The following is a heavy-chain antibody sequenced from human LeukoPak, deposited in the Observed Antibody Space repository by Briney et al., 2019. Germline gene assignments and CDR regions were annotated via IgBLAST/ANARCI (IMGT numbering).Heavy chain of an antibody. D-gene: IGHD2-15*01. Sequence: GGSQRLSCAASGFTFSPYYMNWVRQAPGKGLEWVSYISSSSRTIYYADSVKGRFTISRDNAENSLYLQMSSLRAEDTAVYYCARSIGSEYYMDVWGTGTTVTVSS. CDR2: ISSSSRTI. CDR3: ARSIGSEYYMDV. V-gene: IGHV3-48*04. CDR1: GFTFSPYY. J-gene: IGHJ6*03.